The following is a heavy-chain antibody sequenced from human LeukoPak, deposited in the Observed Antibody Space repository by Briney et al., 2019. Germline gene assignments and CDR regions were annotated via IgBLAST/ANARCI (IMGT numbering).Heavy chain of an antibody. CDR2: IRNKANSYAT. J-gene: IGHJ4*02. D-gene: IGHD3-22*01. CDR3: TRYSRCYDSSGYYSY. CDR1: GFTFSGSD. Sequence: GGSLKLSCAASGFTFSGSDMHWVRQASGKGLEWVGRIRNKANSYATAYAASVKGRLTISRDDSKNTAYLQMNSLKTEDTAVYFCTRYSRCYDSSGYYSYCGQGTLVTVSS. V-gene: IGHV3-73*01.